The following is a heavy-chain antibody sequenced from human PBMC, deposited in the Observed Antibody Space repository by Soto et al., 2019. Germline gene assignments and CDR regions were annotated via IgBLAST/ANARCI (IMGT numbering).Heavy chain of an antibody. V-gene: IGHV1-18*01. J-gene: IGHJ4*02. CDR3: ARVDPYTNPNFGY. D-gene: IGHD4-4*01. Sequence: ASVKVSCKASGYTFTSYTITWVRQAPGQGLEWMGWINPYNSNTNYAQKFQDRVTMTTDTSTSTAYMELRSLRSDDTAVYYCARVDPYTNPNFGYWGKGTEVTVPS. CDR2: INPYNSNT. CDR1: GYTFTSYT.